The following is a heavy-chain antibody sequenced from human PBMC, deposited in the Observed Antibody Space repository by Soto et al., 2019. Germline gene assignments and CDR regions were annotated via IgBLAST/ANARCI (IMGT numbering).Heavy chain of an antibody. D-gene: IGHD6-13*01. CDR2: ISYDGTNK. J-gene: IGHJ4*02. V-gene: IGHV3-30*03. CDR3: GAGQYFSDY. CDR1: GFSFTNYG. Sequence: QVQLVESGGGEAQPGKSLRLSCAASGFSFTNYGMHWVRQAPGKGLECVALISYDGTNKYYADSVKGRFTISRDNSKNTLYLQMNSLRPEDTAVYYCGAGQYFSDYWGQGTLVSVSS.